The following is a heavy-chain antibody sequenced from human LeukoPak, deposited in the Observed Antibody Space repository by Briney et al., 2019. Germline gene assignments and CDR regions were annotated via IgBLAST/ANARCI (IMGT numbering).Heavy chain of an antibody. J-gene: IGHJ4*02. D-gene: IGHD2-2*01. CDR1: GGSISSYY. CDR2: IHYSGST. Sequence: SETLSLTCTVSGGSISSYYWTWIRQPPGKGLEWIGYIHYSGSTNYNPSPTSRVTISIDTSKNQFSLKLSSVTAADTAVYYCARTGSSTWYNFDYWGQGTLVTVSS. CDR3: ARTGSSTWYNFDY. V-gene: IGHV4-59*01.